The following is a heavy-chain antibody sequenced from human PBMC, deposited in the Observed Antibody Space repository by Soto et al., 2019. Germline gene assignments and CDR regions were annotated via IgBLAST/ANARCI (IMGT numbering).Heavy chain of an antibody. Sequence: QVQLQESGPGLVKPSETLSLTCNVSGGSITNYYWSWIRQPPGKGLEWIGYIYHTATTNYNPSLKSRVTMLVDTSKNQFSLKLSSVTAADTAVYYCARHGYSTAWYGSWDYWGQGTLVTVSS. CDR2: IYHTATT. V-gene: IGHV4-59*08. J-gene: IGHJ4*02. CDR1: GGSITNYY. CDR3: ARHGYSTAWYGSWDY. D-gene: IGHD6-19*01.